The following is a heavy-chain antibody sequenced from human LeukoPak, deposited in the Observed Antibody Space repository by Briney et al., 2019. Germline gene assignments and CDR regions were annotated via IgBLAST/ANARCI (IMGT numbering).Heavy chain of an antibody. CDR1: GGSISSSSYY. J-gene: IGHJ4*02. CDR2: IYYNGST. Sequence: SETLSLTCTVSGGSISSSSYYWGWIRQPPGKGLEWIGSIYYNGSTYYNPSLKGRVTISLDTSKNQFSLKLSSVTAADTAVYYCARFTESLPERGIDYWGQGTLVTVSS. D-gene: IGHD1-1*01. CDR3: ARFTESLPERGIDY. V-gene: IGHV4-39*01.